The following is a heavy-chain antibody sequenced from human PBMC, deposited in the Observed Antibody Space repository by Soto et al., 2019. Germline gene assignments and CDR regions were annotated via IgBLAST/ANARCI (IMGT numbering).Heavy chain of an antibody. J-gene: IGHJ3*02. CDR2: IRKDASVI. D-gene: IGHD2-2*01. V-gene: IGHV3-7*01. CDR1: GFTFSTYW. Sequence: EVQLVESGGDLVQPGGSLRLSCAASGFTFSTYWMNWVLQAPGRGLEWVANIRKDASVIHYADSVAGRFTISRDNAKKSLYLQMSSLRAEDTAVYFCARDLSPADGNLFYCSFDIWGQGTVVAVSS. CDR3: ARDLSPADGNLFYCSFDI.